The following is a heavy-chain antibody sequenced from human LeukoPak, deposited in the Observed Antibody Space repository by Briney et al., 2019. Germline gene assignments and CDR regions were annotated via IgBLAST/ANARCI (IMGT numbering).Heavy chain of an antibody. J-gene: IGHJ4*02. CDR3: AREGSGYRSFDY. CDR2: IYPSGTT. V-gene: IGHV4-4*07. Sequence: SETLSLTCTVSGGSISTYFWSWLRQPAGKGLEWIGRIYPSGTTNYNPSLKSRVTLSVDTSKNHFSLNLTSVTAADTAVYYCAREGSGYRSFDYWGQGSLVTVSS. D-gene: IGHD3-22*01. CDR1: GGSISTYF.